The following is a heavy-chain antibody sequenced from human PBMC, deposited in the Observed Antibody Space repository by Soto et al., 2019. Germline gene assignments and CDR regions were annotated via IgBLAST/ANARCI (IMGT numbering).Heavy chain of an antibody. J-gene: IGHJ5*02. CDR2: VSGSGGTT. Sequence: EVQLLDSGGGLVQPGGSLRLSCAASGFTFSSSAMSWVRQAPGKGLEWVSAVSGSGGTTYYAHSVRGRFTISRDNSKNTLYLQMNSLRAEDTAIYFCARCTVDTIVTSGWCHYLDPWGQGTRVTVSS. CDR1: GFTFSSSA. CDR3: ARCTVDTIVTSGWCHYLDP. D-gene: IGHD6-19*01. V-gene: IGHV3-23*01.